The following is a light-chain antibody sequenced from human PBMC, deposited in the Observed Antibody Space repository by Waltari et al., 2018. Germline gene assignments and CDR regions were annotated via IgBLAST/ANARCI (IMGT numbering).Light chain of an antibody. CDR3: QQYYSSPLT. Sequence: DIVMTQSPDSLAVSLGERATINCKSSQSVLSSSNIKNFLAWFQQKPGQPPKVVIFLASARESGVPDRFSGSGSGTDFTLTISSLQAEDVAVYYCQQYYSSPLTFGGGTKVEIK. V-gene: IGKV4-1*01. CDR1: QSVLSSSNIKNF. CDR2: LAS. J-gene: IGKJ4*01.